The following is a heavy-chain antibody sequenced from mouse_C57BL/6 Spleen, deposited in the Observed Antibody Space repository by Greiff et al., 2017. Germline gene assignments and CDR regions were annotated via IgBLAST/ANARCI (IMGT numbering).Heavy chain of an antibody. CDR3: ARSGQLRPYYFDY. CDR1: GYTFTDYY. CDR2: IYPGSGNT. V-gene: IGHV1-76*01. J-gene: IGHJ2*01. Sequence: QVQLKESGAELVRPGASVKLSCKASGYTFTDYYINWVKQRPGQGLEWIARIYPGSGNTYYNEKFKGKATLTAEKSSSTAYMQLSSLTSEDSAVYFCARSGQLRPYYFDYWGQGTTLTVSS. D-gene: IGHD3-2*02.